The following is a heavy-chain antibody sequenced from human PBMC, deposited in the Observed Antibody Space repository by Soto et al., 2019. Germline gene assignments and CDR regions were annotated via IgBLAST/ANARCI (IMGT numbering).Heavy chain of an antibody. CDR2: IRSKTYGGTT. D-gene: IGHD3-16*01. J-gene: IGHJ6*02. Sequence: EVQLVESGGGLVQPGRSLRLSCTASGFTLGDYAMSWFRQAPGKGLEWVGFIRSKTYGGTTEYAASVKGRFTISRDDSKSIAHLQMNSLKTEDTAVYYCSKIRGTTSNYYYYGMDVWGQGTTVTVSS. CDR1: GFTLGDYA. V-gene: IGHV3-49*03. CDR3: SKIRGTTSNYYYYGMDV.